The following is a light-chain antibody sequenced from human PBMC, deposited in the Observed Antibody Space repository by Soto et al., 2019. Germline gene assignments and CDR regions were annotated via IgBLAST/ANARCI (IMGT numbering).Light chain of an antibody. J-gene: IGKJ1*01. Sequence: DIQMTQSPSTLSASVGDRVTITCRASQSISSRLAWYQQKPGKAPKLLIYKASSLESGVPSKFSGSGSGTEFTLTISSLQPDDFSTYYCQQYHRYPWTFGQGTKVEIK. CDR2: KAS. V-gene: IGKV1-5*03. CDR1: QSISSR. CDR3: QQYHRYPWT.